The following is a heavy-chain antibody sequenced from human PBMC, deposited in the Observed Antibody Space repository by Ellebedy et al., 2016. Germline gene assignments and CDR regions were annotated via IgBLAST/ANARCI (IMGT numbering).Heavy chain of an antibody. CDR3: ARDGSEWSRDY. Sequence: SETLSLXXTVSGGYISDYYWSWIRQPPGKGLEWIGYIYSSGTTIYSPSLKSRVTISIDTSKNQFSLKLSSVTVEDTAVYYCARDGSEWSRDYWGQGTLVTVSS. J-gene: IGHJ4*02. V-gene: IGHV4-59*12. D-gene: IGHD2-8*01. CDR2: IYSSGTT. CDR1: GGYISDYY.